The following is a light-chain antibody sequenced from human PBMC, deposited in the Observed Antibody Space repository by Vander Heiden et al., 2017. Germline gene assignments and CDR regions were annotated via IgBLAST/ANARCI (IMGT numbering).Light chain of an antibody. Sequence: EIVLTPSPATLSCSPGKGATLTCSARQSVPNHYLAWYQQKPGHAPSLLIYGAYDRATGIPDRFSGRGSATDFTLTISRLEAEDFALYYCQQNGGSPALTFGEGTRVQIK. CDR3: QQNGGSPALT. V-gene: IGKV3-20*01. CDR2: GAY. J-gene: IGKJ4*02. CDR1: QSVPNHY.